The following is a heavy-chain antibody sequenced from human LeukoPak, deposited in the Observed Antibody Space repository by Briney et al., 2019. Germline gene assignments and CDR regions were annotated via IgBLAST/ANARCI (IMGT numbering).Heavy chain of an antibody. Sequence: GATVKVSCKASGYSLTGYYMHWVRQAPGEGLEWMGWINPNSGGTNYAQKFQGRVTMTRDTSISTAYMELSRLRSDDTAVYYCAREPEPRKGDYWGQGTLVTVSS. V-gene: IGHV1-2*02. CDR2: INPNSGGT. CDR3: AREPEPRKGDY. J-gene: IGHJ4*02. D-gene: IGHD1-14*01. CDR1: GYSLTGYY.